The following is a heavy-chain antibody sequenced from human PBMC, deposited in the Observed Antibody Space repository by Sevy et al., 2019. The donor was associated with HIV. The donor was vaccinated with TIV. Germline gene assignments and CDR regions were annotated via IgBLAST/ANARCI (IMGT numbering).Heavy chain of an antibody. CDR1: GFPFSDHY. CDR2: TRNKADGYTT. CDR3: STHAGIAAAGRVFDY. Sequence: GGSLRLSCAASGFPFSDHYMEWVRQAPGKGLEWVGRTRNKADGYTTEYAASVKGRFTISRDDSENSLYLQMNSLKTEDTAVYYCSTHAGIAAAGRVFDYWGQRALVTVSS. J-gene: IGHJ4*02. V-gene: IGHV3-72*01. D-gene: IGHD6-13*01.